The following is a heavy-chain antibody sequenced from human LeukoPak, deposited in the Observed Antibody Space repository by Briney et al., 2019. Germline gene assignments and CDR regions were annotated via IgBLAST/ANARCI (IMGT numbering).Heavy chain of an antibody. Sequence: SETLSLTCTVSGGSISSSSYYWGWIRQPPGKGLEWIGSIYYSGSTYYNPSLKSRVTISVDTSKNQFSLKLSSVTAADTAVYYCARDLITMVRGVTSHYFDYWGQGTLVTVSS. D-gene: IGHD3-10*01. V-gene: IGHV4-39*07. CDR3: ARDLITMVRGVTSHYFDY. CDR2: IYYSGST. CDR1: GGSISSSSYY. J-gene: IGHJ4*02.